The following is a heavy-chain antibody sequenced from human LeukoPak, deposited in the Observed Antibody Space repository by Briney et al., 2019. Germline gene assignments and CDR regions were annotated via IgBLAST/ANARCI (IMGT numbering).Heavy chain of an antibody. CDR3: AKSRNYGSGSYLDY. J-gene: IGHJ4*02. Sequence: PGGSLRLSCAASGFTFSSFTMNWVRQAPGKGLEWVSSISSTSTYIHYADSVKGRFTISRDNSKNSLYLQMNNLRTEDTSLYYCAKSRNYGSGSYLDYWGPGTLVTVSS. D-gene: IGHD3-10*01. CDR2: ISSTSTYI. CDR1: GFTFSSFT. V-gene: IGHV3-21*04.